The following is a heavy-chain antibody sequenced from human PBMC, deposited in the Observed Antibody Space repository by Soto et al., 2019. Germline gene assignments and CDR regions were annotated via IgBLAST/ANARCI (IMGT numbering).Heavy chain of an antibody. CDR3: ARDRSSVAVAGKIKKERYGMDV. J-gene: IGHJ6*02. CDR2: TYYRSKWYN. V-gene: IGHV6-1*01. Sequence: KQSQTLSLTCAISGDSVSSNSAAWNWIRQSPSRGLEWLGRTYYRSKWYNDYAVSVKSRITINPDTSKNQFSLQLNSVTPEDTAVYYCARDRSSVAVAGKIKKERYGMDVWGQGTTVTVSS. CDR1: GDSVSSNSAA. D-gene: IGHD6-19*01.